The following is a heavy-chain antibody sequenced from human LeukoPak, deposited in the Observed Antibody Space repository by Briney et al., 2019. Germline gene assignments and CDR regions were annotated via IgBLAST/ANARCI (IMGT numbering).Heavy chain of an antibody. CDR1: GFTFSSYG. CDR3: ARDEGGGGY. J-gene: IGHJ4*02. V-gene: IGHV3-48*01. CDR2: ISSSSNIM. Sequence: PGGSLRLSCAASGFTFSSYGMNWVRQAPGKGLEWVSYISSSSNIMNYADSVKGRFTTSRDNAKNSLYLQMNSLRAEDTAVYYCARDEGGGGYWGQGTLVTVSS. D-gene: IGHD3-16*01.